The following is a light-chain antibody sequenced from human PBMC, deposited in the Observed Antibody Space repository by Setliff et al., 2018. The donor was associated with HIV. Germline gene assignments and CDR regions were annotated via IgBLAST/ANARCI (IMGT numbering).Light chain of an antibody. CDR3: SSYTGSNTYI. Sequence: QSALTQPASVSGSPGQSITISCTGTSSDVGDYNYVSWSQQHPGKAPKLMIYDVSKRPSGVSNRFPGAKSGNTASLTISGLQAEDEADYYCSSYTGSNTYIFGSGTKVTVL. CDR1: SSDVGDYNY. V-gene: IGLV2-14*01. J-gene: IGLJ1*01. CDR2: DVS.